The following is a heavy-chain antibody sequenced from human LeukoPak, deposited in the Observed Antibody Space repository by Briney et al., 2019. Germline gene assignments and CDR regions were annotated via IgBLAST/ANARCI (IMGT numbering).Heavy chain of an antibody. CDR2: INPNSGGT. D-gene: IGHD6-13*01. Sequence: GASVKVSCKASGYTFTGYYMHWVRQAPGQGLEWMGWINPNSGGTNYAQKFQGRVTMTRDTSISTAYMELSRLRSDDTAVYYCARLPMGGSSWSRRGRVGAFDIWGQETMVTVSS. V-gene: IGHV1-2*02. CDR1: GYTFTGYY. CDR3: ARLPMGGSSWSRRGRVGAFDI. J-gene: IGHJ3*02.